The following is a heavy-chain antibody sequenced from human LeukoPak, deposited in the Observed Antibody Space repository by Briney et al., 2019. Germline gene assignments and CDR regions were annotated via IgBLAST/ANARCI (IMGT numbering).Heavy chain of an antibody. CDR1: GFTFSSYS. CDR3: ARVTTVVPGIDNAFDI. D-gene: IGHD6-19*01. V-gene: IGHV3-21*01. CDR2: ISTSSSYI. J-gene: IGHJ3*02. Sequence: GGSLRLSCAASGFTFSSYSMNWVRQAPGKGLEWVSSISTSSSYINYADSVKGRFTISRDNAKNSLYLQMNSLRADDTALYYCARVTTVVPGIDNAFDIWGQGTMVTVSS.